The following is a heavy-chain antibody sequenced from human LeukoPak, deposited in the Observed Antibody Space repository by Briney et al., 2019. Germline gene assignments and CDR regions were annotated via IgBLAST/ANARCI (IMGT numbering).Heavy chain of an antibody. CDR2: ISDDGNKK. CDR3: AKDSRNYYFDY. CDR1: GFTFTIYG. Sequence: GRSLRLSCGASGFTFTIYGMHWVRQAPGKGLEWVAVISDDGNKKYYADSVKGRFTISRDNSKNTVYLQMNSLRAEDTAMYYCAKDSRNYYFDYWSQGTLVTVSS. V-gene: IGHV3-30*18. J-gene: IGHJ4*02.